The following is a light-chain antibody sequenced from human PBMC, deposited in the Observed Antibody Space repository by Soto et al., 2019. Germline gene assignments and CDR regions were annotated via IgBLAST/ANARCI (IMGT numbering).Light chain of an antibody. Sequence: QSALTQPASVSGSPGQSITISCTGTSSDVGSYDLVSWYQQHPGKAPKLMIYEVSKRPSGVSNRFSGSKSGNTASLTISGLQAEDEGDYYCCSYAGSSTPNWVFGGGSKLTVL. J-gene: IGLJ3*02. V-gene: IGLV2-23*02. CDR2: EVS. CDR3: CSYAGSSTPNWV. CDR1: SSDVGSYDL.